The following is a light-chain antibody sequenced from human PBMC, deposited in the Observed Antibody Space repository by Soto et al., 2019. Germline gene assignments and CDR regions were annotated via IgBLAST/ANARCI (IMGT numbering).Light chain of an antibody. Sequence: PVLTQSSSAFASLGSSVKLTCTLSSGHSSYIIAWHQQQPGKAPRYLMKLEGSGSYNKGSGVPDRFSGSSSGADRYLTISNLQSEDEDDYYCETWDSNTRVFGGGAKVTVL. J-gene: IGLJ2*01. V-gene: IGLV4-60*03. CDR2: LEGSGSY. CDR1: SGHSSYI. CDR3: ETWDSNTRV.